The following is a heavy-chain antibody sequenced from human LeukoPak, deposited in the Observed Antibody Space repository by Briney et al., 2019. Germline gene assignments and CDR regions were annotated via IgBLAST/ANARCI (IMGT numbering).Heavy chain of an antibody. CDR3: ARDVYRSSYYFDY. J-gene: IGHJ4*02. D-gene: IGHD6-13*01. CDR1: GFTFSDFG. V-gene: IGHV3-33*01. CDR2: IWFAGNDK. Sequence: RTGGSLRLSCAASGFTFSDFGMHWVRQAPGKGLEWVAVIWFAGNDKYYADSVKGRFTISRDNSKNTLYLQMNSLRVEDTAVYYCARDVYRSSYYFDYWGQGTLVTVSS.